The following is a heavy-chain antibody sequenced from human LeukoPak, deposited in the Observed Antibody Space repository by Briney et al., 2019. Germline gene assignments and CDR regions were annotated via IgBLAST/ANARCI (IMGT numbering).Heavy chain of an antibody. CDR3: ATATRCGGDCYIFDY. D-gene: IGHD2-21*02. J-gene: IGHJ4*02. CDR2: FDPEDGET. Sequence: ASVKVSCKVSGYTLTELSMHWVRQAPGKGLEWMGGFDPEDGETIYAQKFQGRVTMTEDTSTDTAYMELSSLRSEDSAVYYCATATRCGGDCYIFDYWGQGTLVTVSS. CDR1: GYTLTELS. V-gene: IGHV1-24*01.